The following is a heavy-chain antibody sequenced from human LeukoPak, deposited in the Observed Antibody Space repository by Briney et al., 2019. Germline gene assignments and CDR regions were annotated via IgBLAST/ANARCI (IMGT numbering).Heavy chain of an antibody. CDR3: AKSHGDYGLLDY. CDR1: GYSLNDLS. CDR2: FDPEDGEP. Sequence: ASVKVSCKVSGYSLNDLSLHCVREAPGKGLEWMGGFDPEDGEPIYAQKFQGRLSMTEDTSKDTGYMELRTLRSEDTALYYCAKSHGDYGLLDYWGQGTLVTVSS. V-gene: IGHV1-24*01. J-gene: IGHJ4*02. D-gene: IGHD4-17*01.